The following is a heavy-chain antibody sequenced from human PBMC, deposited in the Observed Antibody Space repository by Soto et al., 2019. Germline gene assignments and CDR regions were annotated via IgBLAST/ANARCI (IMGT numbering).Heavy chain of an antibody. J-gene: IGHJ4*02. V-gene: IGHV1-3*01. D-gene: IGHD6-19*01. CDR3: ARVAGGWYYFDY. Sequence: ASVKVSCKASGYTFTSYAMHWVRQAPGQRLEWMGWINAGNGNTKYSQKFQGRVTITRDTSASTAYMELSSLRSEDTAVYYCARVAGGWYYFDYWGQGTLVTVSS. CDR1: GYTFTSYA. CDR2: INAGNGNT.